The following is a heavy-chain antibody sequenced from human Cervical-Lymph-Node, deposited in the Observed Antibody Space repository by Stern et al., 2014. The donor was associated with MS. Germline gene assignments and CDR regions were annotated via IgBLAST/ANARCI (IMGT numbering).Heavy chain of an antibody. CDR3: VRGLSGFDYWCFDL. Sequence: VQLVESGADVKKPGSSVTVSCKASGGTFDKFAVSWVRQVPGQGFEWMGGIMPRFESTNYARRFLHRVTITADKSTNTVYMDLSSLQPDDTAMYYCVRGLSGFDYWCFDLWGRGTLVTVSS. V-gene: IGHV1-69*06. D-gene: IGHD5-12*01. J-gene: IGHJ2*01. CDR1: GGTFDKFA. CDR2: IMPRFEST.